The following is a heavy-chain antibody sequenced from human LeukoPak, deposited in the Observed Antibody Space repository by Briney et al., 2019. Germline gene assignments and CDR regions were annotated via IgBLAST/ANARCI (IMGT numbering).Heavy chain of an antibody. CDR3: AKTPVATIRYFDY. CDR1: GFTFSSYA. Sequence: GGSLRLSCAASGFTFSSYAMSWVRPAPGKGLEWVSSISGSGGSTYYADSVKGRFTISRDNSKNTLYLQMNSLRAEDTAVYYCAKTPVATIRYFDYWGQGTMVTVSS. V-gene: IGHV3-23*01. J-gene: IGHJ4*02. D-gene: IGHD5-12*01. CDR2: ISGSGGST.